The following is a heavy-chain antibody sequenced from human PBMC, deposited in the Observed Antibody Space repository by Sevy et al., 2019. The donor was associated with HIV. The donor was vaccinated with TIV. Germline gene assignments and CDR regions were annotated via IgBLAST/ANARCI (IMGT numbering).Heavy chain of an antibody. D-gene: IGHD1-1*01. CDR2: IKPDGSEQ. CDR3: ARDNEAALDY. CDR1: GFTFSNYW. Sequence: GWSLRLSCAVSGFTFSNYWMTWVRQAPGQGLEWVAIIKPDGSEQYSVDSVKGRFTVSRDNAKNTLYLQMDSLRAEDTSIYYCARDNEAALDYWGQGTLVTVSS. J-gene: IGHJ4*02. V-gene: IGHV3-7*01.